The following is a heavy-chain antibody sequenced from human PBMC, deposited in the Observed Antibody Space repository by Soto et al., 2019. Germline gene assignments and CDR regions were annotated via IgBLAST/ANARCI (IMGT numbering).Heavy chain of an antibody. CDR1: GFTFSSYA. J-gene: IGHJ6*02. CDR3: ARGSIAARRRDYYYYGMNV. D-gene: IGHD6-6*01. CDR2: ISGSGGST. Sequence: PGGSLRLSCAASGFTFSSYAMSWVRQAPGKGLEWVSAISGSGGSTYYADSVKGRFTISRDNSKNTLYLQMNSLRAEDTAVYYCARGSIAARRRDYYYYGMNVWGQGTTVTVSS. V-gene: IGHV3-23*01.